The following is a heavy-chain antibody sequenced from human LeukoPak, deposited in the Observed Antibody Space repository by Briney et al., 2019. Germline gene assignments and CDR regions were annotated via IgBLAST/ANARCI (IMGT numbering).Heavy chain of an antibody. Sequence: GGSLRLSCEASGFPFSSYSMNWVRQAPGKGLEWVSSISSSSSYIYYADSVKGRFTISRDNAKSSLYLQMNSLRAEDTAVYYCARYCSSTSCYYEDYGMDVWGQGTTVTVSS. CDR3: ARYCSSTSCYYEDYGMDV. J-gene: IGHJ6*02. D-gene: IGHD2-2*01. CDR1: GFPFSSYS. V-gene: IGHV3-21*01. CDR2: ISSSSSYI.